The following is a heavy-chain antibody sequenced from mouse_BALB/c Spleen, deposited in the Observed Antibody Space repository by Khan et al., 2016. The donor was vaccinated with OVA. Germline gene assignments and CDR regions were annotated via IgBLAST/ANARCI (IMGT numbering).Heavy chain of an antibody. Sequence: VQLQESGAELVRPGVSVKISCKGSGYTFTDYAMHWVKQSHAKSLEWIGVISTYYGDADYNQKFKDKATMTVDKSSSTAYMELARLTSEDSAIYYCARGSGNARFAYWGQGTLVTVSA. J-gene: IGHJ3*01. CDR2: ISTYYGDA. V-gene: IGHV1S137*01. D-gene: IGHD1-3*01. CDR1: GYTFTDYA. CDR3: ARGSGNARFAY.